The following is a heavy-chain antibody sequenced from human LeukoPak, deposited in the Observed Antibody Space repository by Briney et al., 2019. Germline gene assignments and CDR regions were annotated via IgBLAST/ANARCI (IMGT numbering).Heavy chain of an antibody. CDR3: AELQRYCSGGSCDFDY. J-gene: IGHJ4*02. Sequence: ASVKVSCKASGGTFSSYAISWVRQAPGQGLEWMGRIIPILGIANYAQKFQGGVTITADKSTSTAYMELSSLRSEDTAVYYCAELQRYCSGGSCDFDYWGQGTLVTVSS. CDR1: GGTFSSYA. D-gene: IGHD2-15*01. V-gene: IGHV1-69*04. CDR2: IIPILGIA.